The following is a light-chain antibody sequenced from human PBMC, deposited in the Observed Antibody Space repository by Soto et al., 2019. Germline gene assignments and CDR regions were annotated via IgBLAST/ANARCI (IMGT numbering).Light chain of an antibody. CDR1: QSIGRN. J-gene: IGKJ2*01. CDR2: SIS. CDR3: QQYNNWPPYT. Sequence: ETVMTQSPATLSVSPGERATLSCRASQSIGRNLAWFQQKPGQAPGLLIYSISSRATGIPARFSGSGSGTEFTLTISSLQSEDFAVYYCQQYNNWPPYTFGQGTKLEIK. V-gene: IGKV3-15*01.